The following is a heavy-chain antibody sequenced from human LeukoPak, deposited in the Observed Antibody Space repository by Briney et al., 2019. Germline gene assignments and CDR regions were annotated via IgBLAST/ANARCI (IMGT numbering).Heavy chain of an antibody. J-gene: IGHJ6*03. D-gene: IGHD3-10*01. CDR2: IYTSGSA. CDR3: ARHRYYYRSGSYYGAPYYMDV. CDR1: DDSISSGSYY. V-gene: IGHV4-61*02. Sequence: SETLSLTCTVSDDSISSGSYYWSWIRQPAGKGLEWIGRIYTSGSANYNPSLKSRVTISVDTSKNQFSLKLSSVTAADTAVYYCARHRYYYRSGSYYGAPYYMDVWGKGTTVTISS.